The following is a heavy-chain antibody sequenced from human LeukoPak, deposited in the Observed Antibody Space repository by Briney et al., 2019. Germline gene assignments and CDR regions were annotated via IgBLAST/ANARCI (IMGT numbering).Heavy chain of an antibody. CDR2: IIPIFGTA. CDR1: GGTFSNYA. CDR3: ARGYDSSGSLLGD. Sequence: SVKVSCKASGGTFSNYAISWVRQAPGQGLEWMGGIIPIFGTANYAQKFQGRVTITTDESTSTAYMELSSLRSEDTAVYYCARGYDSSGSLLGDWGQGTLVTVSS. V-gene: IGHV1-69*05. J-gene: IGHJ4*02. D-gene: IGHD3-22*01.